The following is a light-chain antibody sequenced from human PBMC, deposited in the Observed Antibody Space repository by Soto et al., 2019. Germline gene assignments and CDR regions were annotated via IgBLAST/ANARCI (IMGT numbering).Light chain of an antibody. CDR2: LGD. CDR3: AAWDDNLNAYV. CDR1: TSNIGTFY. Sequence: QSVLTQPPSASSTPGQTVTISCSGRTSNIGTFYVYWYQHLPGTAPELLIYLGDQRASGVSDRFSGSKSGTSASLSINGLRSDDDADYYCAAWDDNLNAYVFGSGTKLTVL. J-gene: IGLJ1*01. V-gene: IGLV1-47*02.